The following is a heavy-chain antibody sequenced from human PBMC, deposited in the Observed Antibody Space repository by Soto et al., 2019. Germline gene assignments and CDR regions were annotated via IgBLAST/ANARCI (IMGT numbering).Heavy chain of an antibody. CDR1: GFTFSSYS. J-gene: IGHJ4*02. V-gene: IGHV3-48*01. CDR3: TYSGYDWVDY. D-gene: IGHD5-12*01. CDR2: ISSSSSTI. Sequence: GSLRLSCAASGFTFSSYSMNWVRQAPGKGLEWVSYISSSSSTIYYADSVKGRFTISRDNAKNSLYLQMNSLRAEDTAVYYCTYSGYDWVDYWGQGTLVTVSS.